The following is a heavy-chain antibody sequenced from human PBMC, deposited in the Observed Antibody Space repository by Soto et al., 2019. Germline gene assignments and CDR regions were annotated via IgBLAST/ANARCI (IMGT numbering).Heavy chain of an antibody. D-gene: IGHD6-19*01. J-gene: IGHJ4*02. Sequence: PSETLSLTRTVSGASISGYHWGWIRQPPGKGLEWIGYLYYTGSTHYNPSLKSRVTMSVDTSKNQFSLKLNSVTAADTAVYYCARGFAIGWYTYFFDLWGQGPLVTVSS. V-gene: IGHV4-59*08. CDR3: ARGFAIGWYTYFFDL. CDR1: GASISGYH. CDR2: LYYTGST.